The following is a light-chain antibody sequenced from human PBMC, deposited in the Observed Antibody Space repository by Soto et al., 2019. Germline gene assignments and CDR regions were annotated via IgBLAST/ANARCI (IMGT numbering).Light chain of an antibody. CDR3: QQYYSVPPT. J-gene: IGKJ1*01. CDR1: QSVLFSSNNKAY. Sequence: DIVMTQSPDSLAVSLGERATINCKSSQSVLFSSNNKAYLAWYQQKPGQPPKLLIYWASTRESGVPDRFSGSGSGTDVTLTIGSLQAEDVAVYYCQQYYSVPPTFGQGTKVEIK. V-gene: IGKV4-1*01. CDR2: WAS.